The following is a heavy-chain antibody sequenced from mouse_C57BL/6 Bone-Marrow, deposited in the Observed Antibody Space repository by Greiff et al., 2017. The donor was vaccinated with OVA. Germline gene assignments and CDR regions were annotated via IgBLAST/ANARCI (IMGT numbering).Heavy chain of an antibody. D-gene: IGHD1-1*02. J-gene: IGHJ4*01. V-gene: IGHV1-82*01. CDR2: IYPGDGDT. CDR1: GYAFSSSW. Sequence: QVQLQQSGPELVKPGASVKISCKASGYAFSSSWMNWVKQRPGKGLEWIGRIYPGDGDTNYNGKFKGKATLTADKSSSPAYMQLSSLTSEDSAVYFCARGGRGSSYAMDYWGQGTSVTVSS. CDR3: ARGGRGSSYAMDY.